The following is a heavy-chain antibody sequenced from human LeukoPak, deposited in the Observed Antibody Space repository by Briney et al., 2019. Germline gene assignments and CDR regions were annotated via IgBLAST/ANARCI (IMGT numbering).Heavy chain of an antibody. Sequence: GGSLRLSCAASGFTFSSYAMHWVRQAPGKGLEWVAVISYDGSNKYYADSVKGRFTISRDNSKNTLYLQMNSLRAEDTAVYCCARDQSSPKQGYYYYGMDVWGQGTTVTVSS. CDR2: ISYDGSNK. CDR1: GFTFSSYA. J-gene: IGHJ6*02. CDR3: ARDQSSPKQGYYYYGMDV. V-gene: IGHV3-30-3*01. D-gene: IGHD2-2*01.